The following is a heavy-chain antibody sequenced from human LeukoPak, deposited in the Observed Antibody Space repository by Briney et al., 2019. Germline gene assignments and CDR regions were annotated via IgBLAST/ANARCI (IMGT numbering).Heavy chain of an antibody. CDR2: INPSGGST. CDR1: GYTLTSYF. CDR3: ARDQHWNYAFDI. V-gene: IGHV1-46*01. Sequence: ASVKVSGKASGYTLTSYFIHWVRQAPGQGLEWMGIINPSGGSTSYAQKFQGRVTMTRDTSTSTVYMELSSLRSEDTAVYYCARDQHWNYAFDIWGQGTMVTVSS. D-gene: IGHD1-7*01. J-gene: IGHJ3*02.